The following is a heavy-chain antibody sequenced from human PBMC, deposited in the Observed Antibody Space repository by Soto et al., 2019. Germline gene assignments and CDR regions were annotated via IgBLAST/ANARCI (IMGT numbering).Heavy chain of an antibody. CDR3: ATSYVYDVENSNYYRDAFDI. V-gene: IGHV5-51*01. CDR2: MYPDDSDI. J-gene: IGHJ3*02. D-gene: IGHD3-22*01. CDR1: GYSFSFYW. Sequence: GESLKISCKASGYSFSFYWIGWVRQMPGKGLEWMAIMYPDDSDIRYSPSFEAHVTISADKSTSTAFLQWSSLKASDTAMYYCATSYVYDVENSNYYRDAFDIWGQGTLVTASS.